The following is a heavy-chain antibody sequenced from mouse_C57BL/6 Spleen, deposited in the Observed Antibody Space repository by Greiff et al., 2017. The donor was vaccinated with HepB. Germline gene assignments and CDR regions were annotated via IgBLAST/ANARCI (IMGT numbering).Heavy chain of an antibody. J-gene: IGHJ3*01. CDR1: GFTFSDAW. V-gene: IGHV6-6*01. CDR2: IRNKANNHAT. D-gene: IGHD1-1*01. Sequence: EVQLVESGGGLVQPGGSMKLSCAASGFTFSDAWMDWVRQSPEKGLEWVAEIRNKANNHATYYAESVKGRFTITRDDSKSSVYLQMNSLRAEDTGSYYCTRELDYGFAYWGQGTLVTVSA. CDR3: TRELDYGFAY.